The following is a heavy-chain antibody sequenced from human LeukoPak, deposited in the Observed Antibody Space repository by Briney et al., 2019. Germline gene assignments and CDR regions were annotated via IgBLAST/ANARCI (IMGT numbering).Heavy chain of an antibody. D-gene: IGHD3-22*01. V-gene: IGHV3-21*01. CDR1: EFTFSSYS. CDR3: VRLRRNSDSSGYYYYYDY. J-gene: IGHJ4*02. Sequence: KPGGSLRLSCTVSEFTFSSYSMNWVRQAPGKGLEWVASINRGATYIYYADSMKGRFTISRDDAKSSLYLQINSLRPEDTAVYYCVRLRRNSDSSGYYYYYDYRGKGILVTVSS. CDR2: INRGATYI.